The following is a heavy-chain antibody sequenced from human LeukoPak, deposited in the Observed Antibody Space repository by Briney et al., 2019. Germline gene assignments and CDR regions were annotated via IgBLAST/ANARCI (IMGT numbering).Heavy chain of an antibody. CDR1: GGSISSGDYY. V-gene: IGHV4-30-4*02. D-gene: IGHD3-22*01. Sequence: SETLSLTCTVSGGSISSGDYYWSWIRQPPGKGLEWIGYIYYSGSTYYNPSLKSRVTISVDTSKNQFSLKLSSVTAADTAVYYCASSTAGYDSSGYLLRAFDAFDIWGQGTMVTVSS. CDR3: ASSTAGYDSSGYLLRAFDAFDI. J-gene: IGHJ3*02. CDR2: IYYSGST.